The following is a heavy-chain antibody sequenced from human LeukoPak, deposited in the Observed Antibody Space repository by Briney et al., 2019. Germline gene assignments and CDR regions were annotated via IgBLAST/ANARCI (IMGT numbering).Heavy chain of an antibody. J-gene: IGHJ4*02. CDR2: IYTSGST. CDR3: ARGAVSYYGSGSLSYYFDY. Sequence: SETLSLTCTVSGGSISSYYWSWIRQPAGKGLQWIGRIYTSGSTNYNPSLKSRVTISVDKSKNQFSLKLSSVTAADTAVYYCARGAVSYYGSGSLSYYFDYWGQGTLVTVSS. D-gene: IGHD3-10*01. CDR1: GGSISSYY. V-gene: IGHV4-4*07.